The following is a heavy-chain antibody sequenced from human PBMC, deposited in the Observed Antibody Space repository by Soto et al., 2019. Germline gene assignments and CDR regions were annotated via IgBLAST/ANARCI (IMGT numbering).Heavy chain of an antibody. CDR1: GGSISSYY. Sequence: PSETLSLTCTVSGGSISSYYWSWIRQPPGKGLEWIGYIYYSGSTNYNPSLKSRVTISVDTSKNQFSLKLSSVTAADTAVYYCARLGEQLWFGELLTTYYYYYYMDVWGKGTTVTVSS. D-gene: IGHD3-10*01. V-gene: IGHV4-59*08. CDR2: IYYSGST. CDR3: ARLGEQLWFGELLTTYYYYYYMDV. J-gene: IGHJ6*03.